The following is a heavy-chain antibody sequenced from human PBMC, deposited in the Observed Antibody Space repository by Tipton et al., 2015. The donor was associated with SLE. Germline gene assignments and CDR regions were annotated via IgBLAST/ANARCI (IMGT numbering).Heavy chain of an antibody. V-gene: IGHV1-18*04. D-gene: IGHD3-16*01. CDR2: ISAYNGNT. CDR3: ARGGLGGVLAYYYYYYMDV. Sequence: QSGPEVKKPGSSVKVSCKASGYTFTSYGISWVRQAPGQGLEWMGWISAYNGNTNYAQKLQGRVTMTTDTSTSTAYMELRSLRSDDTAVYYCARGGLGGVLAYYYYYYMDVWGKGTTVTVSS. J-gene: IGHJ6*03. CDR1: GYTFTSYG.